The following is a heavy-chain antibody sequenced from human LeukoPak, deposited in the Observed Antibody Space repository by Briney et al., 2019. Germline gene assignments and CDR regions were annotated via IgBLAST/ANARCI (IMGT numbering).Heavy chain of an antibody. CDR1: EYTFTAYY. V-gene: IGHV1-2*02. CDR2: INPDSGGS. J-gene: IGHJ4*02. CDR3: ARAAGESYFDY. Sequence: ASVKVPCKASEYTFTAYYMNWVRQAPGQGLEWMGWINPDSGGSSYAQKFQGRVTMTRDTSISTAYMELSGLRSDDTAVYYCARAAGESYFDYWGQGTLVTVSS. D-gene: IGHD7-27*01.